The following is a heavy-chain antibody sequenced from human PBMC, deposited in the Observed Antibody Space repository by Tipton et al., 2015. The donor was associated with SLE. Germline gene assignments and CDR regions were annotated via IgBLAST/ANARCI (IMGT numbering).Heavy chain of an antibody. Sequence: TLSLTCTVSGGSISSYYWSWIRQPAGKGLEWIAHIYTGGGTNYNPSLKSRVTISVDTSKNQLSLRLSSLTAADTAVYYCARGGPYETSAYSVGFDIWGQGTLVTVSP. J-gene: IGHJ3*02. V-gene: IGHV4-4*07. CDR2: IYTGGGT. D-gene: IGHD3-22*01. CDR3: ARGGPYETSAYSVGFDI. CDR1: GGSISSYY.